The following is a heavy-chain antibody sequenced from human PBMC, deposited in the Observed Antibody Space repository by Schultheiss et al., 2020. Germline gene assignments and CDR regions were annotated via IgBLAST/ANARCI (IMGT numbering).Heavy chain of an antibody. CDR2: IYYSGST. J-gene: IGHJ5*02. D-gene: IGHD3-10*01. CDR3: ARGSGSYYGSNWFDP. V-gene: IGHV4-34*09. Sequence: TLSLTCAVYGGSFSGYYWSWIRQPPGKGLEWIGSIYYSGSTYYNPSLKSRVTISVDTSKNQFSLKLSSVTAADTAVYYCARGSGSYYGSNWFDPWGQGTLVTVSS. CDR1: GGSFSGYY.